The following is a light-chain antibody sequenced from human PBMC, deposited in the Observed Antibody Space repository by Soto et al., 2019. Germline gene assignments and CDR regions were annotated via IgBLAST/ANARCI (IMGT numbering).Light chain of an antibody. J-gene: IGLJ1*01. CDR2: DVT. Sequence: QSVLTQPASVSGSPGQSITISCTGTSSDVGGYNYVSWFQQHPGKAPKLMIYDVTYRPSGVSNRFSGFKSGNTASLTISGLQAEDEADYFCCSYTGSSTYVFGTGTKVTVL. CDR3: CSYTGSSTYV. CDR1: SSDVGGYNY. V-gene: IGLV2-14*01.